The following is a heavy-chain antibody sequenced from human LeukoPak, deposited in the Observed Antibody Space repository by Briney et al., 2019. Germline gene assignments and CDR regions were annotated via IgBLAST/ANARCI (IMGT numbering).Heavy chain of an antibody. CDR3: ARDTAGTVGAFDY. J-gene: IGHJ4*02. D-gene: IGHD1-26*01. Sequence: SETLSLTCTVSGGSISSYYWSWIRQPPGKGLEWIGYIYYSGSTNYNPSLKSRVTISVDTSKNQFSLKLSSVTAADTAVYYCARDTAGTVGAFDYWGQGTLVTVSS. CDR1: GGSISSYY. CDR2: IYYSGST. V-gene: IGHV4-59*01.